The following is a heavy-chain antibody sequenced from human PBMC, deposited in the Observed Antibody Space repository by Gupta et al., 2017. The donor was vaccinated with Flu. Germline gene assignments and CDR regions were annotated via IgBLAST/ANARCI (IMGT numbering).Heavy chain of an antibody. D-gene: IGHD6-6*01. CDR1: GGSISSSSHQ. J-gene: IGHJ4*02. Sequence: QLQLQASGPGLVKPSETLSLACRVSGGSISSSSHQWAWIRQPPGKGLEWIGSVYFNGNTYYNPSLKSRVTMSVDTSENQYSLSLHSVSAADTAVYYCARLIGSSTIDYWGQGTLVTVSS. CDR2: VYFNGNT. V-gene: IGHV4-39*01. CDR3: ARLIGSSTIDY.